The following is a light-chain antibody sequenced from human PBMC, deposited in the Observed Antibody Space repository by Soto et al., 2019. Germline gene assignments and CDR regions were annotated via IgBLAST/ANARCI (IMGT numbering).Light chain of an antibody. Sequence: QSVLTQPPSASWTPGQRVTISCSGSSSNIGSNTVNWYQQLPGTAPKLLIYSNNQRPSGVPDRFSGSKSGTSASLAISGLQSEDEADYYCAAWDDSLNGYVFGTGTKVTAL. CDR2: SNN. J-gene: IGLJ1*01. CDR3: AAWDDSLNGYV. V-gene: IGLV1-44*01. CDR1: SSNIGSNT.